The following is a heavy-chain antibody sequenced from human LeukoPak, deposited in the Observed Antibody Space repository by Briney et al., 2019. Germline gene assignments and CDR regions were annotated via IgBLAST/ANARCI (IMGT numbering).Heavy chain of an antibody. Sequence: GGSLRLSCAASGFTFSRYWMSWVRQAPGKGLEWVANIEQDGSEKYYVDSVKGRFTISRDNAKNSLYLQMNSLRAEDTAVYYCAKDSVYYDFWSGLLGYHYYMDVWGKGTTVTVSS. CDR1: GFTFSRYW. CDR3: AKDSVYYDFWSGLLGYHYYMDV. V-gene: IGHV3-7*01. J-gene: IGHJ6*03. D-gene: IGHD3-3*01. CDR2: IEQDGSEK.